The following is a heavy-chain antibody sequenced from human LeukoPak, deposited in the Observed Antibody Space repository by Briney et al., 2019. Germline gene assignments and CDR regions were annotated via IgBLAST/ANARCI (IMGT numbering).Heavy chain of an antibody. D-gene: IGHD3-22*01. CDR2: IWYDGSNK. J-gene: IGHJ4*02. CDR1: GFTFSSYG. V-gene: IGHV3-33*01. Sequence: GGSLRLSCAASGFTFSSYGMHWVRQAPGKGLEWVAVIWYDGSNKYYADSVKGRFTISRDNSKNTLFLQMNSLRAEDTAVYYCARDQGYDSSGPDYWGQGTLVTVSS. CDR3: ARDQGYDSSGPDY.